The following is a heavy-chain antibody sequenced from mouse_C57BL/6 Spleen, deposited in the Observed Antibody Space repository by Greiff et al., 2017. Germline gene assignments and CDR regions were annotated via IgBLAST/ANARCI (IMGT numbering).Heavy chain of an antibody. J-gene: IGHJ1*03. CDR1: GYTFTSYW. Sequence: QVQLQQPGAELLKPGASVKMSCKASGYTFTSYWITWVKPRPGQGLEWIGDIYPGSGSTNYNEKFKSKATLTVDTSSSTAYMQLSSLTSEDSAVYYCASENDGYLWYFDVWGTGTTVTVSS. V-gene: IGHV1-55*01. CDR2: IYPGSGST. CDR3: ASENDGYLWYFDV. D-gene: IGHD2-3*01.